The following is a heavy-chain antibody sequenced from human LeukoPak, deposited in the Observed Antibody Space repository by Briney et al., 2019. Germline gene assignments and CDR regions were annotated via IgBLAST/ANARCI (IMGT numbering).Heavy chain of an antibody. CDR3: ARGHPTIAAAGPFDY. J-gene: IGHJ4*02. Sequence: GGSLRLSCAASGFTFSSYSMNWVRQAPGKGLEWVSYISSSSSTIYYADSVKGRFTISRDNAKNSLYLQMNSLRAEDTAVYYYARGHPTIAAAGPFDYWGQGTLVTVSS. V-gene: IGHV3-48*01. CDR1: GFTFSSYS. D-gene: IGHD6-13*01. CDR2: ISSSSSTI.